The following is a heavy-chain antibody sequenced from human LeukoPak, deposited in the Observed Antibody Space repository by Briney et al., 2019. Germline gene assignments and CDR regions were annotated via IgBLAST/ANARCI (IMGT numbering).Heavy chain of an antibody. D-gene: IGHD2-15*01. J-gene: IGHJ4*02. CDR3: ARFGYVAAVDV. Sequence: GGSLRLSCAASGFSFSAYWMTWVRQAPGTGLEWVANINPAGSETYYVDPVKSRFSISRDNAKNLVYLQMNSLRAEDTAVYHCARFGYVAAVDVWGQGTPVTVSS. CDR2: INPAGSET. V-gene: IGHV3-7*01. CDR1: GFSFSAYW.